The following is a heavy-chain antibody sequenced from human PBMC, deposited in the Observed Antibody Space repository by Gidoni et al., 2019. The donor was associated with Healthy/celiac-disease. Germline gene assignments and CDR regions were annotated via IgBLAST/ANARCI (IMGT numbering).Heavy chain of an antibody. V-gene: IGHV1-2*02. Sequence: QVQLVQSGAEVKKPGASVKVSCKASGYTFTGYYMHWVRQAPGQGLEWMGWINPNNGDTNYAQKFQGRVTMTRDTSISTAYMELTRLRSDDTAVYYCARDSVKMATITFDYWGQGILVTVSS. D-gene: IGHD5-12*01. CDR3: ARDSVKMATITFDY. J-gene: IGHJ4*02. CDR1: GYTFTGYY. CDR2: INPNNGDT.